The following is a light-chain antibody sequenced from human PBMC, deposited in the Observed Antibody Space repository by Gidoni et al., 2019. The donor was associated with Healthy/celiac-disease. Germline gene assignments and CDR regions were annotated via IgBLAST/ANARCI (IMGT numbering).Light chain of an antibody. Sequence: EILLTQSPGTLSLSPGERATLSCSASQCVSSSYLDWYQQKPGQAPSLLIYSAASRANGIPDRFSGSGSGTDFTLTISRLEAEDFAVYYCQQYGSSRTFGQGTKVEIK. J-gene: IGKJ1*01. CDR1: QCVSSSY. V-gene: IGKV3-20*01. CDR2: SAA. CDR3: QQYGSSRT.